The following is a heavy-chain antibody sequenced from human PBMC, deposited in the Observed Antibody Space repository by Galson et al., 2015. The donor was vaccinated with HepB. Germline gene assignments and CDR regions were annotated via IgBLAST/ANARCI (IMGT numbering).Heavy chain of an antibody. CDR1: GFTFSSYW. Sequence: SLRLSCAASGFTFSSYWMSWVRQAPGKGLEWVANIKQDGSEKYYVDSVKGRFTISRDNAKNSLYLQVNSLRAEDTAVCYCAREGYADYGDYWGQGTLVTVSS. V-gene: IGHV3-7*03. CDR3: AREGYADYGDY. D-gene: IGHD5-18*01. CDR2: IKQDGSEK. J-gene: IGHJ4*02.